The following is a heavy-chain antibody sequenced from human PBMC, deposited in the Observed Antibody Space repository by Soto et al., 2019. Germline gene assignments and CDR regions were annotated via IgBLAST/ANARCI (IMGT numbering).Heavy chain of an antibody. CDR1: GFTFSSYS. CDR2: ISSSSSYI. V-gene: IGHV3-21*01. CDR3: ARDRHPLQITMIVGY. D-gene: IGHD3-22*01. J-gene: IGHJ4*02. Sequence: GGSLRLSCAASGFTFSSYSMNWVRQAPGKGLEWVSSISSSSSYIYYADSVKGRFTISRDNAKNSLYLQMNSLRAEDTAVYYCARDRHPLQITMIVGYWGQGTLVTVSS.